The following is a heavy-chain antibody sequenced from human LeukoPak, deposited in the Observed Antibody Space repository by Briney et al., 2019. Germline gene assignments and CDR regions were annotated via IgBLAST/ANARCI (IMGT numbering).Heavy chain of an antibody. J-gene: IGHJ4*02. Sequence: SETLSLTCAVYGGSFSGYYWSWIRQPPGKGLEWIGEINHSGSTNYNPSLKSRVTISVATSKNQFSLKLSSVTAADTAVYYCARGLGRATPTRITPCCSDYWGQGTLVTVSS. V-gene: IGHV4-34*01. CDR3: ARGLGRATPTRITPCCSDY. D-gene: IGHD3-10*01. CDR2: INHSGST. CDR1: GGSFSGYY.